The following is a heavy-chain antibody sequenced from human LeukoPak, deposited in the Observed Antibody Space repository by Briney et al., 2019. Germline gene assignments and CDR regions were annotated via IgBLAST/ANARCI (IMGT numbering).Heavy chain of an antibody. CDR3: ATSSSTWYRGWD. CDR2: INEDGSDK. CDR1: GGSISSHY. V-gene: IGHV3-7*01. Sequence: PSETLSLTCTVSGGSISSHYWSWIRQPPGKGLEWVANINEDGSDKYYVESVKGRFTVSRDNGRNSQYLQMNSLRVEDTGVYFCATSSSTWYRGWDWGQGILVTVSS. J-gene: IGHJ4*02. D-gene: IGHD6-13*01.